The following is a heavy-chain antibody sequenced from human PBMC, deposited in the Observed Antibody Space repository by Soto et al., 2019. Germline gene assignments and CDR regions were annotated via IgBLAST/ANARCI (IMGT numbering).Heavy chain of an antibody. CDR1: GYTFTGNY. Sequence: QVQLVQSGAAVKKPGASVKVSCKASGYTFTGNYMHWVRQAPGQGFEWMGWINVNSGGTKYAQKFQGWVTMTRDTSISTAYMELSRLSSDDTAVYYCARGDKLSLYPQLDYWGQGTLVTVSS. CDR3: ARGDKLSLYPQLDY. J-gene: IGHJ4*02. D-gene: IGHD3-16*02. CDR2: INVNSGGT. V-gene: IGHV1-2*04.